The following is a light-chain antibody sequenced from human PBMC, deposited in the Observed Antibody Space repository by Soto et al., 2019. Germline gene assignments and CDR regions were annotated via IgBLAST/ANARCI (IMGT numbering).Light chain of an antibody. CDR1: SGSIASNY. V-gene: IGLV6-57*01. Sequence: FMLTQPHSVSESPGKTVIISCTRSSGSIASNYVQWYQQRPGSSPTTVIYEDNQRPSGVPDRFSGSIDSSSNSASLTISGLETEDEDDYFCQSYDATNQVFGGGTKLTVL. CDR3: QSYDATNQV. CDR2: EDN. J-gene: IGLJ3*02.